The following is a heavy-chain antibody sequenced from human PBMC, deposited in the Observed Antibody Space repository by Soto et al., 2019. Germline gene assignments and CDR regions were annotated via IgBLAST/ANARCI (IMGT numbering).Heavy chain of an antibody. Sequence: SETLSLTCTVSGGSISSYYWSWIRQPPGKGLEWIGYIYYSGSTNYNPSLKSRVTISVDTSKNQFSLKLSSVTAADTAVYYCARNLYGDYGGYFDYWGQGTLVTVSS. CDR2: IYYSGST. D-gene: IGHD4-17*01. CDR1: GGSISSYY. CDR3: ARNLYGDYGGYFDY. V-gene: IGHV4-59*01. J-gene: IGHJ4*02.